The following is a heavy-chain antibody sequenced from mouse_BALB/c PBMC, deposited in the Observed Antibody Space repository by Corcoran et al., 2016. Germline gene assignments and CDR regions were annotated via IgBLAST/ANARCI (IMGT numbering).Heavy chain of an antibody. V-gene: IGHV1S136*01. CDR1: GYTFTSYV. D-gene: IGHD2-4*01. CDR3: GRGGDYAGFDY. Sequence: EVQLQQSGPELVKPGASVKMSCKASGYTFTSYVMHWVKQKPGQGLEWIGYINPYNDGTKYNEKFKGKATLTSDKSSSTAYMELSSLTSEDSAVYYCGRGGDYAGFDYWGQGTTLTVSS. CDR2: INPYNDGT. J-gene: IGHJ2*01.